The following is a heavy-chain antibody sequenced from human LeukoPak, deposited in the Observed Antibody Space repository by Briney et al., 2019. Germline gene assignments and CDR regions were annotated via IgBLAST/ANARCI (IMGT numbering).Heavy chain of an antibody. J-gene: IGHJ6*03. D-gene: IGHD3-3*01. Sequence: ASVTVSFRGSGYTFTRYDIKWVGQATGQGREWMGWMNPNRGNTGYAQKFQGRVTMTRNTSISTAYMELSSLRSEDTAVYYCARGLGTIFGVVISYYYYMDVWGKGTTVTVSS. CDR2: MNPNRGNT. CDR1: GYTFTRYD. V-gene: IGHV1-8*01. CDR3: ARGLGTIFGVVISYYYYMDV.